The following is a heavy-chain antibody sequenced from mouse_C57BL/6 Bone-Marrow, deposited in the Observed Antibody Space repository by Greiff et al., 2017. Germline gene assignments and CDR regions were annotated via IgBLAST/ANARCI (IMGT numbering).Heavy chain of an antibody. V-gene: IGHV1-81*01. Sequence: QVQLQQSGAELARPGASVKLSCKASGYTFTSYGISWVKQRTGQGLEWIGEIYPRSGNPYYNEKFKGKATLTADKSSSTAYMELRSLTSEDYAVDFCAREDYGSPFAYWGQGTLVTVSA. D-gene: IGHD1-1*01. CDR1: GYTFTSYG. CDR3: AREDYGSPFAY. CDR2: IYPRSGNP. J-gene: IGHJ3*01.